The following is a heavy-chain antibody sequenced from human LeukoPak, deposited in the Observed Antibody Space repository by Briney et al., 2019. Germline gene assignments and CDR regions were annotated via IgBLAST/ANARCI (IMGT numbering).Heavy chain of an antibody. CDR3: ARDREAGTSASRFDY. V-gene: IGHV3-23*01. D-gene: IGHD2-2*01. CDR1: GFTFSSYA. J-gene: IGHJ4*02. Sequence: GGSLRLSCAASGFTFSSYAMSWVRQAPGKGLEWVSVISGSGGSTYYADSVKGRFTISRDNSKNTLYLQMNSLRAEDTAVYYCARDREAGTSASRFDYWGQGTLVTVSS. CDR2: ISGSGGST.